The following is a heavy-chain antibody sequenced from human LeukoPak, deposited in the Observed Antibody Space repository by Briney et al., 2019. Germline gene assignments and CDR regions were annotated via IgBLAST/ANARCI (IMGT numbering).Heavy chain of an antibody. Sequence: ASVKVSCKASGYTLTSYYMHWVRQAPGQGLEWMGIINPTVGDTIYAQKFQGRVTMTRDMSTSTVYMELRSLRSDDTAVYYCARVDTGNWFDPWGQGTLVTVSS. V-gene: IGHV1-46*01. D-gene: IGHD3-22*01. CDR2: INPTVGDT. CDR3: ARVDTGNWFDP. CDR1: GYTLTSYY. J-gene: IGHJ5*02.